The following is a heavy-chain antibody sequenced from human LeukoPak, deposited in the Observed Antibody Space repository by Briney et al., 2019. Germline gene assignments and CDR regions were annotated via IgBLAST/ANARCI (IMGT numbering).Heavy chain of an antibody. CDR1: GYTFTSYD. D-gene: IGHD1-26*01. J-gene: IGHJ6*03. V-gene: IGHV1-8*01. CDR2: MNPNSGNT. Sequence: GASVKVSCKASGYTFTSYDINWVRQATGQGLEWMGWMNPNSGNTGYAQKFQGRVTMTRNTSISTAYMELSSLRSEDTAVYYCARDRSGSYYSDYYYYMDVWGKGTTVTVSS. CDR3: ARDRSGSYYSDYYYYMDV.